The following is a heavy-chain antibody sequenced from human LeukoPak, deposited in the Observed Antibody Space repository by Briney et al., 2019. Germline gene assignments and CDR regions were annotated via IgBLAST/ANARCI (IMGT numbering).Heavy chain of an antibody. CDR3: ARGRDDAFDI. CDR2: ISYDGSNK. J-gene: IGHJ3*02. Sequence: GGSLRLSCAASGFTFSSYATHWVRQAPGKGLEWVAVISYDGSNKYYADSVKGRFTISRDNSKNTLYLQMNSLRAEDTAVYYCARGRDDAFDIWGQGTMVTVSS. CDR1: GFTFSSYA. V-gene: IGHV3-30-3*01.